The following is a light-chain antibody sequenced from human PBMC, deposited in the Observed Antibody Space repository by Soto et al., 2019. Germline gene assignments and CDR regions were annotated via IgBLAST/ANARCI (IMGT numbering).Light chain of an antibody. CDR1: SSDIGSYNF. CDR3: CSYVATSTYV. Sequence: AMTQPASVSGSPGQSITISCTGTSSDIGSYNFVSWYQQHPGKAPKVIIYEASKRPSGVSNRFSGSKSGYTASLTISGLQAEDEADYYCCSYVATSTYVFGTGTKLTVL. J-gene: IGLJ1*01. CDR2: EAS. V-gene: IGLV2-23*01.